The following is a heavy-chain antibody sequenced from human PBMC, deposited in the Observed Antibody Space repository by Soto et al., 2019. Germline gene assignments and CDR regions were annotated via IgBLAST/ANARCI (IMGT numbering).Heavy chain of an antibody. CDR1: GFTFTSYW. J-gene: IGHJ6*02. D-gene: IGHD2-21*01. V-gene: IGHV3-74*01. CDR3: ARGIKNFYGVDV. Sequence: EVQLVESGGGVVQPGGSLRLSCAASGFTFTSYWMHWVRQVPGKGLVWVSRINSDGSTTNYADSVKGRFTISRDNAKNTVYLQMNSLRAEDTAMYYCARGIKNFYGVDVWGQGTTVTVSS. CDR2: INSDGSTT.